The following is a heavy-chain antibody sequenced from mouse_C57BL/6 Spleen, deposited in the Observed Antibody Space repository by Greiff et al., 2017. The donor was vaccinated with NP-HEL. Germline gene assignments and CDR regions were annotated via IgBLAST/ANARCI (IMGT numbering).Heavy chain of an antibody. V-gene: IGHV5-17*01. J-gene: IGHJ1*03. CDR1: GFTFSDYG. D-gene: IGHD1-1*01. CDR2: ISSGSSTI. Sequence: DVQLVESGGGLVKPGGSLKLSCAASGFTFSDYGMHWVRQAPEKGLEWVAYISSGSSTIYYADTVKGRFTISRDNAKNTLFLQMTSLRSEDTAMYYGARDYYGSSWYFDVWGTGTTVTVSS. CDR3: ARDYYGSSWYFDV.